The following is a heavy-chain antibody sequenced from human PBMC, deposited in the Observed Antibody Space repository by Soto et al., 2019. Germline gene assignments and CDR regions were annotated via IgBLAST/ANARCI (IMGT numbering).Heavy chain of an antibody. CDR2: IYYSGST. Sequence: QVQLQESGPGLVKPSQTLSLTCTVSGGSISSGGYYWSWIRQHTGKGQEWIGDIYYSGSTYYNPSLKRRLPIAGDTSKNQFSLKLSSVTAADTAVYYCARVVAAAGYYFDYWGQGTLVTVSS. CDR3: ARVVAAAGYYFDY. D-gene: IGHD6-13*01. V-gene: IGHV4-31*03. CDR1: GGSISSGGYY. J-gene: IGHJ4*02.